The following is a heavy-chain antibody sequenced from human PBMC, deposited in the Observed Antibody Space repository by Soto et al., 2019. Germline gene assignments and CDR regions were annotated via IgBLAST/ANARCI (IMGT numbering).Heavy chain of an antibody. D-gene: IGHD3-22*01. Sequence: SVKVSCKASGGIFNSYAISWVRQAPGQGLEWMGGIIPIFGTANYAQKFQGRVTITADESTSTAYMELGSLRSEDTAVYYCAREKERDDYDSSGYVDYWGQGTLVTVSS. J-gene: IGHJ4*02. CDR3: AREKERDDYDSSGYVDY. CDR1: GGIFNSYA. CDR2: IIPIFGTA. V-gene: IGHV1-69*13.